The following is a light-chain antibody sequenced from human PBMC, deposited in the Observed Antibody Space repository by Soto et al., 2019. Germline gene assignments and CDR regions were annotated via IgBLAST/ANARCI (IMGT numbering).Light chain of an antibody. CDR1: QSVSSN. V-gene: IGKV3-15*01. CDR3: QQYGSSLRT. CDR2: GAS. J-gene: IGKJ4*01. Sequence: EIVMTQSPATLSLSPGERATLSCRASQSVSSNLAWYQQRPGQAPRLLISGASGRATGIPARFSGSGSGTEFTLTITSLQSEDFALYYCQQYGSSLRTFGGGTKVDIK.